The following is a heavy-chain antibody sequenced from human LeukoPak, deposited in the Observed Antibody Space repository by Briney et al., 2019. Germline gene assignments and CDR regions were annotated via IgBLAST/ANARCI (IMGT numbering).Heavy chain of an antibody. Sequence: GGSLRLSCAASGFTFSSYAMHWVRQAPGKGLEWVAVISYDGSNKYYADSVKGRFTISRDNSKNTLYLQMNSLRAEDTAVYYCASLSYGDDDFDYWGRGTLVTVSS. CDR1: GFTFSSYA. J-gene: IGHJ4*02. V-gene: IGHV3-30-3*01. CDR2: ISYDGSNK. CDR3: ASLSYGDDDFDY. D-gene: IGHD4-17*01.